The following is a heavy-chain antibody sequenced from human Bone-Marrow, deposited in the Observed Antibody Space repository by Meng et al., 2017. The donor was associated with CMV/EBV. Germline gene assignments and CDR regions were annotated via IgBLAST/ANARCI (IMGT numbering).Heavy chain of an antibody. CDR2: ISYDGSNK. J-gene: IGHJ6*02. Sequence: GGSLRLSCAASGFTFSRFPMHWVRQAPGKGLEWVAVISYDGSNKYYADSVKGRFTISRDNSKNTLYLQMNSLRAEDTAVYYCARDGWISIVVVPAAIDGMDVWGQGTTVTVSS. CDR3: ARDGWISIVVVPAAIDGMDV. D-gene: IGHD2-2*01. CDR1: GFTFSRFP. V-gene: IGHV3-30-3*01.